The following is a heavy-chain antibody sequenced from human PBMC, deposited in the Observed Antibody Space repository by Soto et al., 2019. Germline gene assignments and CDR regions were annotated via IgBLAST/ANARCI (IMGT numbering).Heavy chain of an antibody. D-gene: IGHD6-19*01. V-gene: IGHV4-39*01. CDR1: GGSISSSSYY. Sequence: PSETLSLTCTVSGGSISSSSYYWGWIRQPPGKGLEWIGSIYYSGSTYYNPSLKSRVTISVDTSKNQFSLELSSVTAADTAVYYCARQYQSSGWLYYFDYWGQGTLVTVSS. J-gene: IGHJ4*02. CDR3: ARQYQSSGWLYYFDY. CDR2: IYYSGST.